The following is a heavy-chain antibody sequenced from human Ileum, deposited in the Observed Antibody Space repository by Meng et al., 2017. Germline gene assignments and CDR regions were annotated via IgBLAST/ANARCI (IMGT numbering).Heavy chain of an antibody. CDR2: INHSGST. Sequence: LTPTEPRAVLWRFFGGPFGSDYWGRIRRPAGKGLGWIGEINHSGSTNSNPSLKSRVTISVDTSKNQFSLKLSSVTAADTAVYYCARVSSMIMVYGGSYFDYWGQGTLVTVSS. J-gene: IGHJ4*02. CDR3: ARVSSMIMVYGGSYFDY. D-gene: IGHD2-8*01. CDR1: GGPFGSDY. V-gene: IGHV4-34*01.